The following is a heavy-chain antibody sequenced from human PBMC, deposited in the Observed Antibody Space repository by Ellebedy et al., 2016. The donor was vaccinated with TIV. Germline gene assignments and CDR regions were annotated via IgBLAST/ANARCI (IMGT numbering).Heavy chain of an antibody. CDR3: VRGSNDWYVMDY. J-gene: IGHJ4*02. Sequence: DSRLRSDGSTTSDADLVKGRFIISRDNAKNTLYLEMSRLTDEDTAIYYCVRGSNDWYVMDYWGQGTLVTVSS. CDR2: LRSDGSTT. D-gene: IGHD6-19*01. V-gene: IGHV3-74*01.